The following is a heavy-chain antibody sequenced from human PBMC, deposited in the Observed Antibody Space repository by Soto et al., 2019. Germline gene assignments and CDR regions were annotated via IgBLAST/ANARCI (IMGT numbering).Heavy chain of an antibody. CDR1: GGSISSSSYY. D-gene: IGHD1-26*01. J-gene: IGHJ4*02. CDR3: ARHRVGATYTFDY. V-gene: IGHV4-39*01. Sequence: QLQLQESGPGLVKPSETLSLTCTVSGGSISSSSYYWGWIRQPPGKGLEWIGSIYYSGSTYYNPSLKSRVTISVDTSKNQFSLKLSSVTAADTAVYYCARHRVGATYTFDYWGQGTLVTVSS. CDR2: IYYSGST.